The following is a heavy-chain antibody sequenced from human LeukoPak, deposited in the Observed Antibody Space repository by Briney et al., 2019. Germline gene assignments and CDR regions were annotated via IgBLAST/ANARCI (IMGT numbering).Heavy chain of an antibody. CDR1: GFTVSSNY. Sequence: GGSLRLSCPASGFTVSSNYMSWVRQAPGKGLEWVSVIYSGGSTYYADSVKGRFTISRDNSKNTLYLQMNSLRAEDTAVYYCARGLRWLRLIDYWGQGTLVTVSS. CDR3: ARGLRWLRLIDY. CDR2: IYSGGST. J-gene: IGHJ4*02. V-gene: IGHV3-66*01. D-gene: IGHD5-12*01.